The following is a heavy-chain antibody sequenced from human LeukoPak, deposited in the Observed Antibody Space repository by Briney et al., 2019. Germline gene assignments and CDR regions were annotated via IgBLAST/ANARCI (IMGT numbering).Heavy chain of an antibody. J-gene: IGHJ4*02. CDR1: GGSFSGYY. Sequence: KPSETLSLTCAVYGGSFSGYYWSWIRQPPGKGLEWIGEINHSGSTNYNPSLKSRVTISVDTSKNQFSLKLSSVTAADTAVYYCARRTHFGVVTYFDYWGQGTLVTVSS. V-gene: IGHV4-34*01. CDR3: ARRTHFGVVTYFDY. D-gene: IGHD3-3*01. CDR2: INHSGST.